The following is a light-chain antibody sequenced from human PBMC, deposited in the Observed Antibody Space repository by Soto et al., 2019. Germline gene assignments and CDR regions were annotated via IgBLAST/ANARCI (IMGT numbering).Light chain of an antibody. CDR2: WAS. V-gene: IGKV4-1*01. Sequence: DIVMTQSPDSLAVSLGERATINCKSSQSVLYSSRDKNYLAWYQQKPGQPPKLPIYWASTRESGVPDRFSGSGSGTDFTLTISSLQAEDVAVYYCHKYYSTPWTFGQGTKVEIK. CDR3: HKYYSTPWT. CDR1: QSVLYSSRDKNY. J-gene: IGKJ1*01.